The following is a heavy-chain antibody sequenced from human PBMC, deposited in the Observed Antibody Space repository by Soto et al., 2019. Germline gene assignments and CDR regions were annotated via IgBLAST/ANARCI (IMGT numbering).Heavy chain of an antibody. J-gene: IGHJ6*02. V-gene: IGHV3-23*01. CDR2: ISGSGGST. CDR1: GFTVSSYA. D-gene: IGHD2-15*01. Sequence: GGSLRLSCAASGFTVSSYAMSWVRQAPGKGLEWVSAISGSGGSTYYADSVKGRFTISRDNSKNTLYLQMNSLRAEDTAVYYCAKGAVVTFYYYGMDVWGQGTTVTVSS. CDR3: AKGAVVTFYYYGMDV.